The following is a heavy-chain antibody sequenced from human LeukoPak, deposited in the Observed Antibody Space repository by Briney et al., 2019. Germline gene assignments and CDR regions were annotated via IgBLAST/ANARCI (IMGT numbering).Heavy chain of an antibody. D-gene: IGHD4-23*01. CDR1: GYTFTSYD. CDR3: ARSRYGGPLGYFDL. V-gene: IGHV1-18*01. Sequence: ASVKVSCKASGYTFTSYDINWVRQAPGQRLEWMGWIYTYNGNTNYAQRLQDRVTMTTDTSTSTAHMELRSLRSDDTAVYYCARSRYGGPLGYFDLWGRGTLVTVSS. J-gene: IGHJ2*01. CDR2: IYTYNGNT.